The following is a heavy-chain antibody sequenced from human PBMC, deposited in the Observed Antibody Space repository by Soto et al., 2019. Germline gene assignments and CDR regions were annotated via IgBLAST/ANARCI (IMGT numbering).Heavy chain of an antibody. D-gene: IGHD3-3*01. V-gene: IGHV3-33*01. CDR2: IWYDGSNK. CDR1: GFTFSSYG. Sequence: QVQLVESGGGVVQPERSLRLSCAASGFTFSSYGMHWVRQAPGKGLEWVAVIWYDGSNKYYADSVKGRFTISRDNSRNTRYLQMNSLRVEDTAVYYGAREGVGYFDYWGQGTLGTVSS. CDR3: AREGVGYFDY. J-gene: IGHJ4*02.